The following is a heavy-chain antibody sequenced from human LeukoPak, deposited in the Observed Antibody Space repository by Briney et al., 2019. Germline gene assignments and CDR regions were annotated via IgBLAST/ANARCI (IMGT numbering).Heavy chain of an antibody. Sequence: QTGGSLRLSCAASGFTFSSYSMNWVRQAPGKGLEWVSYISSSSSTIYYADSVKGRFTISRDNAKNSLYLQMNSLRAEDTAVYYCARMPWFGELGAFDIWGQGTMVTVSS. V-gene: IGHV3-48*04. CDR2: ISSSSSTI. J-gene: IGHJ3*02. D-gene: IGHD3-10*01. CDR3: ARMPWFGELGAFDI. CDR1: GFTFSSYS.